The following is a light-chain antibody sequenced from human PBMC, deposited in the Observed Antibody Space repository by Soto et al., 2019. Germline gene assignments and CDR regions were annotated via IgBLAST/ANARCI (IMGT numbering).Light chain of an antibody. CDR3: CSYAGSSTFPYV. CDR1: SSDVGSYNL. V-gene: IGLV2-23*02. Sequence: QSALTQPASVSGSPGQSITISCTGTSSDVGSYNLVSWYQHHPGKAPKLMIYEVSKRPSGVSNRFSGSKSGNTASLTISGLQAEEEADYYCCSYAGSSTFPYVFGTGTKVTVL. J-gene: IGLJ1*01. CDR2: EVS.